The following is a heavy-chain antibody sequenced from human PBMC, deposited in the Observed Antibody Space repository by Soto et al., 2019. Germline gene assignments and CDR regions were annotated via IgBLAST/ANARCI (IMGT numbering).Heavy chain of an antibody. V-gene: IGHV1-69*13. D-gene: IGHD2-2*01. CDR1: GGTFSSYA. CDR2: IIPIFGTA. CDR3: ARDEEIYCSSTSCYHHGDYYYGMDV. J-gene: IGHJ6*02. Sequence: SVKVSCKASGGTFSSYAISWVRQAPGQGLEWMGGIIPIFGTANYAQKFQGRVTITADESTSTAYMELSSLRSEDTAVYYCARDEEIYCSSTSCYHHGDYYYGMDVWGQGTTVTVSS.